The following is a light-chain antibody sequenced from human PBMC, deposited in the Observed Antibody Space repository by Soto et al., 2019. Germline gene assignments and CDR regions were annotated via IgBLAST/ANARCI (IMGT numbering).Light chain of an antibody. CDR2: AAC. CDR3: QQYGSSSTWT. CDR1: QSVSSAY. Sequence: EIVLTQSPGTLSLSPGERATLSCRASQSVSSAYLAWYQHKPGQPPTLLIYAACSRVTGIPDRFSGSGSGTDFTLTISGLEPEDFAVYYCQQYGSSSTWTFGQGTKVEIK. V-gene: IGKV3-20*01. J-gene: IGKJ1*01.